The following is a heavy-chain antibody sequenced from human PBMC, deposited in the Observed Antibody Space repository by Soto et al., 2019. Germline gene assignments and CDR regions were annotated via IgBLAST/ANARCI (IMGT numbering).Heavy chain of an antibody. CDR2: ISGSGGST. CDR1: GFTFSSYA. Sequence: GGSLRLSCAASGFTFSSYAMSWVRQAPGKGLEWVSAISGSGGSTYYADSVKGRFTISRDNSKNTLYLQMNSLRAEDTAVYYCAKSEEELWFGELLPRYNWFDPWGQGTLVTVSS. D-gene: IGHD3-10*01. J-gene: IGHJ5*02. V-gene: IGHV3-23*01. CDR3: AKSEEELWFGELLPRYNWFDP.